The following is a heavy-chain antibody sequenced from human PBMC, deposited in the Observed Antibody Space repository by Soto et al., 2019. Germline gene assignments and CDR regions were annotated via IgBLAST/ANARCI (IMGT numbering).Heavy chain of an antibody. J-gene: IGHJ4*02. D-gene: IGHD3-22*01. V-gene: IGHV3-74*01. Sequence: EVQLVESGGGLVQPGGSLRLTCAASGFTFSSYWMHWVRQAPGKGPVWVSRINSDGSYTTYADSVKGRFTISRDNAKNTLYLQMNSLRAEDTAVYYCARVGFDSGYYFDRGPEDYWGQGTLVNVSS. CDR1: GFTFSSYW. CDR3: ARVGFDSGYYFDRGPEDY. CDR2: INSDGSYT.